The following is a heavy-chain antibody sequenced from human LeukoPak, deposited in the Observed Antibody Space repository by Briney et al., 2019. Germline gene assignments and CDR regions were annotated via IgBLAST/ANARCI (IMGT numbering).Heavy chain of an antibody. CDR2: ISGSGVTT. CDR1: GFSFSSYA. D-gene: IGHD6-13*01. J-gene: IGHJ4*01. CDR3: ARDGIEAGLYFDL. V-gene: IGHV3-23*01. Sequence: TGGSLRLSCAASGFSFSSYAMSWVRQAPGKGLEWVSAISGSGVTTYHADSVKGRFTISRDNSKNTLYLQMSSLRAEDTAVYYCARDGIEAGLYFDLWGQGTLVTVSS.